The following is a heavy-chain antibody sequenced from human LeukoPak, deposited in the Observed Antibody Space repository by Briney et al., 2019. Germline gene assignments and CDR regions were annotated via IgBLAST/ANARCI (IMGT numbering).Heavy chain of an antibody. V-gene: IGHV4-59*01. CDR3: ASISHCSSTSCYGDH. J-gene: IGHJ4*02. CDR1: GGSISSYY. Sequence: SETLSLTCTVSGGSISSYYWSWIRQPPGKGLEWIGYIYYSGSTNYNPSLKSRVTISVDTSKNQFSLKLSSVTAADTAVYYCASISHCSSTSCYGDHWGQGTLVTVSS. D-gene: IGHD2-2*01. CDR2: IYYSGST.